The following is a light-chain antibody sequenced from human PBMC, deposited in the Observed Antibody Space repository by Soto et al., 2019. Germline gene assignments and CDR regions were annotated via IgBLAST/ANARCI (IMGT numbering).Light chain of an antibody. Sequence: EIVLTQSPGTLSLSPGEIATLSCRASQSVSSSYLAWYQQRPGQAPMLLIYGASSRATGIPDRFSGSGSGTDFTLTISRLEAEDFAVYYCQQYGSSPRTFGQGTKVEIK. V-gene: IGKV3-20*01. CDR1: QSVSSSY. J-gene: IGKJ1*01. CDR3: QQYGSSPRT. CDR2: GAS.